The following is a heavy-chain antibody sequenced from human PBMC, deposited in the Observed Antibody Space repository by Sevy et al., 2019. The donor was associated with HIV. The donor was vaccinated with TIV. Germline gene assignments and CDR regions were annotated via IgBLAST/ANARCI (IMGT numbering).Heavy chain of an antibody. V-gene: IGHV4-59*08. Sequence: TLSLTCTVSGGSINSDHWNWIRQPPGKGLEWIGYVYYTGSTNYNPSLKNRVTISVDRTKNQFSLKLTSVTAADTAVYYCARRNDFDIWGQGTMVTVSS. CDR2: VYYTGST. J-gene: IGHJ3*02. CDR1: GGSINSDH. CDR3: ARRNDFDI.